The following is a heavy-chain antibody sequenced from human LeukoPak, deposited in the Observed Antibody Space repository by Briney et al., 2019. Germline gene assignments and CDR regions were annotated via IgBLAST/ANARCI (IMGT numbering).Heavy chain of an antibody. Sequence: PGGSLRLSCAASGFTFSSYSMNWVRQAPGKGLEWVSYISSSGSTIYYADSVKGRFTISRDNAKNTLYLQMNSLRAEDTAVYYCAKSTGTTSYYYYIDVWGKGTTVTISS. V-gene: IGHV3-48*04. CDR1: GFTFSSYS. J-gene: IGHJ6*03. CDR2: ISSSGSTI. D-gene: IGHD1-1*01. CDR3: AKSTGTTSYYYYIDV.